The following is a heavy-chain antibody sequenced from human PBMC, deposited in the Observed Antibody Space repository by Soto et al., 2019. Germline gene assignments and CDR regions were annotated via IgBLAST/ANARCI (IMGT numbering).Heavy chain of an antibody. Sequence: PSETLSLTCTVSGASMSEYFWSWMRQSPGRGLEWIGYIYYLGSTDYNPSLKSRVTISVDTSKRQFSLKLTSVNAADTAVYYCARDGYDGSGSPYPAFWGPGTQVTVSS. CDR1: GASMSEYF. CDR3: ARDGYDGSGSPYPAF. D-gene: IGHD3-10*01. V-gene: IGHV4-59*01. CDR2: IYYLGST. J-gene: IGHJ4*02.